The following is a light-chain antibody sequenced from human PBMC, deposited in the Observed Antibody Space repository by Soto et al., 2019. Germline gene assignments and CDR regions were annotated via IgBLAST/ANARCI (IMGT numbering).Light chain of an antibody. V-gene: IGKV1-39*01. CDR2: AAS. Sequence: DIQMTQSPSSLSASVGDRVTITCRASQSISSYLNWYQQKPGKAPKLLIYAASSLQSGVTSRFNGSGSGTDFTLTISSLQPEDFATYYCQQSYSTSRTFGQGTKLEIK. CDR1: QSISSY. CDR3: QQSYSTSRT. J-gene: IGKJ2*01.